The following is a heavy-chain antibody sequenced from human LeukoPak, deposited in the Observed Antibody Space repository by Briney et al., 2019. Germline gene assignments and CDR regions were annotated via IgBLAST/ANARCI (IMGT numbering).Heavy chain of an antibody. CDR1: GGTFSSYA. V-gene: IGHV1-69*13. D-gene: IGHD3-22*01. J-gene: IGHJ4*02. CDR3: AREDSSGYYDY. CDR2: IIPIFGTA. Sequence: SVTVSCKASGGTFSSYAISWVRQSPGQGLKWMGGIIPIFGTANYAQKFQGRVTITADESTSTAYMELSSLRSEDTAVYYCAREDSSGYYDYWGQGTLVTVSS.